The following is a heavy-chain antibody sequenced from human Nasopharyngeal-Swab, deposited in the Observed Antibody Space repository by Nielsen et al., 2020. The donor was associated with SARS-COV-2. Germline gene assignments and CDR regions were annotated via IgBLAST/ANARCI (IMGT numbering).Heavy chain of an antibody. CDR3: ARDRGRGYSYGSFHY. D-gene: IGHD5-18*01. CDR2: IYYSGST. J-gene: IGHJ4*02. V-gene: IGHV4-39*07. Sequence: WIRQPPGKGLEWIGSIYYSGSTYYSPSLKSRVTISVDTSKNQFSLKLSSVTAADTAVYYCARDRGRGYSYGSFHYWGQGTLVTVSS.